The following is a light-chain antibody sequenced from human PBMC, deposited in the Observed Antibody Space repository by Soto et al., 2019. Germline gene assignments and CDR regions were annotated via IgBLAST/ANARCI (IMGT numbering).Light chain of an antibody. J-gene: IGKJ2*01. V-gene: IGKV3-15*01. Sequence: EIVMTQSPATLSVSPGERATLSCRASQSISSHLVWYQQTPGQAPRLLIYDASTRATGIPARFSGSGSGTEFTLTITSLQSEDFAVYFCQQFHNWPRTFGQGTKLEIK. CDR1: QSISSH. CDR3: QQFHNWPRT. CDR2: DAS.